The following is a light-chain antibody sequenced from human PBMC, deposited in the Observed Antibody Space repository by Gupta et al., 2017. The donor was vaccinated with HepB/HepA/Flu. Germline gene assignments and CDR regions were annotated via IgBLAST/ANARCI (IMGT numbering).Light chain of an antibody. Sequence: DIEMTQSPLSSPVTLGQSASITCRSSQSLVHSSGNTHLNWLHQRPGQPPRLLIDKISNRYSGVPERFSGSGAGTDFTLAISRVEAEDVGVYYCKQTNRTPYTFGQGTKLEVK. CDR3: KQTNRTPYT. V-gene: IGKV2-24*01. CDR2: KIS. J-gene: IGKJ2*01. CDR1: QSLVHSSGNTH.